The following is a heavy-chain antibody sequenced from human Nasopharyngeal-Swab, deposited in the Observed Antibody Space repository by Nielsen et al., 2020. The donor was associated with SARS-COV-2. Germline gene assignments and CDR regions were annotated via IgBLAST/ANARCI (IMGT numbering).Heavy chain of an antibody. CDR3: ARLYSSSWYKYNWFDP. Sequence: RQAPGKGLEWIGSIYYSGSTYYNPSLKSRVTISVDTSKNQFSLKLSFVTAADTAVYYCARLYSSSWYKYNWFDPWGQGTLVTVSS. CDR2: IYYSGST. D-gene: IGHD6-13*01. V-gene: IGHV4-39*07. J-gene: IGHJ5*02.